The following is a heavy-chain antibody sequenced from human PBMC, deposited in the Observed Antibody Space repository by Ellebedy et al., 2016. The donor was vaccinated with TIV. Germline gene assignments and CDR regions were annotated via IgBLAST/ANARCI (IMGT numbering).Heavy chain of an antibody. CDR3: ARDRRGCSGGSCYAEGVLDP. V-gene: IGHV1-69*13. CDR2: IIPIFGTA. D-gene: IGHD2-15*01. CDR1: GGTFSSYA. Sequence: SVKVSXKASGGTFSSYAISWVRQAPGQGLEWMGGIIPIFGTANYAQKFQGRVTITADESTSTAYMELSSLRSEDTAVYYCARDRRGCSGGSCYAEGVLDPWGQGTLVTVSS. J-gene: IGHJ5*02.